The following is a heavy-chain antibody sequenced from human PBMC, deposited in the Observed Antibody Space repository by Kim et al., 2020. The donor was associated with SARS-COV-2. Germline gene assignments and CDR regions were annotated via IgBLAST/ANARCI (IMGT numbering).Heavy chain of an antibody. D-gene: IGHD6-19*01. CDR1: GFTVSSNY. V-gene: IGHV3-66*01. CDR2: IYSGGST. Sequence: GGSLRLSCAASGFTVSSNYMSWVRQAPGKGLEWVSVIYSGGSTYYADSVKGRFTISRDNSKNTLYLQMNSLRAEDTAVYYCARDTGGWHYYYGMDVWGQGTTVTVSS. J-gene: IGHJ6*02. CDR3: ARDTGGWHYYYGMDV.